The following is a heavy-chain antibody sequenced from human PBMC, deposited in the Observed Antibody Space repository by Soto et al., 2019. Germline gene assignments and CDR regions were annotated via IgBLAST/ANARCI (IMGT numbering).Heavy chain of an antibody. J-gene: IGHJ4*02. CDR2: MYYSGSS. CDR1: GGSISSSSYY. Sequence: QLQLQESGPGLVKPSETLSLNCTVSGGSISSSSYYWGWIRQPPGKGLEWIGSMYYSGSSYYNPSLKSRVTISVDTSKNQFSLKLSSVTAADTAVYYCARHDATSMMVKGWGQGTLVTVSS. V-gene: IGHV4-39*01. CDR3: ARHDATSMMVKG. D-gene: IGHD3-22*01.